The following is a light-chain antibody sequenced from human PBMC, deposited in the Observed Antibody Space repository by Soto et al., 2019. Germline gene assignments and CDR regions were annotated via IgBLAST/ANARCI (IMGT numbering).Light chain of an antibody. Sequence: DIQMTQTPSSVSASVGDRVTITCRSRQAISRWLAWYQQKPGKAPKLLIYSASSLQSGVPSRFSGSGSETDFTLTLIILRPEDSATYLRQQAQSFPLTFGGGTKVEI. CDR1: QAISRW. CDR2: SAS. CDR3: QQAQSFPLT. V-gene: IGKV1D-12*01. J-gene: IGKJ4*01.